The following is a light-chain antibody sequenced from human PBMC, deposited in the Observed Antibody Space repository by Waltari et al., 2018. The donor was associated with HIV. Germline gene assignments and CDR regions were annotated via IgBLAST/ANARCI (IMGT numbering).Light chain of an antibody. CDR3: CSCPRSGIRYV. Sequence: QLVLTQSPSASASLGASVKLTCTLSSGHSSYAIAWHQQQPDKGPRYLMKLNSDGSHSKGDGIPDRFSGSSSGAERYLTISSLQAEDEADYYCCSCPRSGIRYVFGTGTKVTVL. J-gene: IGLJ1*01. V-gene: IGLV4-69*01. CDR2: LNSDGSH. CDR1: SGHSSYA.